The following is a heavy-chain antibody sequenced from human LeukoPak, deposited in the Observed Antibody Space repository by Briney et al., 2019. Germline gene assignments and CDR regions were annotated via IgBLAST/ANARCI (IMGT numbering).Heavy chain of an antibody. CDR1: GYTLTELS. CDR2: FDPEDGET. J-gene: IGHJ3*02. V-gene: IGHV1-24*01. Sequence: ASVKVSCKVSGYTLTELSMHWVRQAPGKGLEWMGGFDPEDGETIYAQKFQGRVTMTEDTSTDTAYMELSSLRSEDTAVYYCATYLVGGSLAAFDIWGQGTMVIVSS. CDR3: ATYLVGGSLAAFDI. D-gene: IGHD1-26*01.